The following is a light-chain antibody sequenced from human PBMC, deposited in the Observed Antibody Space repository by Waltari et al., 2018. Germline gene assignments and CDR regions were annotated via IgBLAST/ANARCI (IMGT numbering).Light chain of an antibody. CDR3: SSYAGSDNLRV. J-gene: IGLJ1*01. CDR2: EVS. Sequence: QSALTQPPTPSGPPGQSATIPCPGTTSDTAPYIFFSWYQQHPAKAPKLLIFEVSKRPSGVPDRFSGSKSGITASLTVSGLQAEDEADYYCSSYAGSDNLRVFGTGTTVTVL. V-gene: IGLV2-8*01. CDR1: TSDTAPYIF.